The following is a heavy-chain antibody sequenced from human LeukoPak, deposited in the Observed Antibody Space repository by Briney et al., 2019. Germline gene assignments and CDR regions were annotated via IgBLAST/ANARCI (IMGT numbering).Heavy chain of an antibody. V-gene: IGHV1-2*02. CDR3: AKVTVATILNYYDSSGAFDY. CDR2: INPNSGDT. D-gene: IGHD3-22*01. Sequence: GASVKVSCKASGYTFTDYYIHWVRQAPGQGLEWMGWINPNSGDTDSAQEFQGRVTMTRDTSISTAYMELSRLTSDDTAVYYCAKVTVATILNYYDSSGAFDYWGQGTLVTVSS. J-gene: IGHJ4*02. CDR1: GYTFTDYY.